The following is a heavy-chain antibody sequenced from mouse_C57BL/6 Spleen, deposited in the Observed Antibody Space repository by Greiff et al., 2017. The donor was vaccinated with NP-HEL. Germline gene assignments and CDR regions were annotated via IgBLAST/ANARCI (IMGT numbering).Heavy chain of an antibody. J-gene: IGHJ2*01. CDR1: GFTFSDYG. Sequence: EVHLVESGGGLVKPGGSLKLSCAASGFTFSDYGMHWVRQAPEKGLEWVAYISSGSSTIYYADTVKGRFTISRDNAKNTLFLQMTSLRSEDTAMYYCARAHYYGSSIDYWGQGTTLTVSS. V-gene: IGHV5-17*01. CDR3: ARAHYYGSSIDY. D-gene: IGHD1-1*01. CDR2: ISSGSSTI.